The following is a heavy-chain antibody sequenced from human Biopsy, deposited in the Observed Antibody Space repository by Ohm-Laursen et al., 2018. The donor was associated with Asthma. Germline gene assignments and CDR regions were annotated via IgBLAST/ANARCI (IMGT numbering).Heavy chain of an antibody. Sequence: VSSVKVSCNSLGGTFNTYVIGWVRQAPGQGLEWIGGINSVFGTTTYPQKFQDRVTITADDSTSTVYMELSSLRSEDTAVYYCARKAGSCISRTCYSLDFWGQGTLATVSS. CDR2: INSVFGTT. J-gene: IGHJ4*02. V-gene: IGHV1-69*01. CDR3: ARKAGSCISRTCYSLDF. D-gene: IGHD2-2*01. CDR1: GGTFNTYV.